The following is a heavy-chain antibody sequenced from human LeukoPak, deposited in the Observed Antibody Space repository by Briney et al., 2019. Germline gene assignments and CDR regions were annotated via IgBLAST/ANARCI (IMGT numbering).Heavy chain of an antibody. V-gene: IGHV2-5*02. Sequence: SGPTLVKPTQTLTLTCTFSGFSLSTSGVGVGWIRQPPGKALEWLALIYWDDDKRYSPSLKSRLTITKDTSKNQVVLTMTNMDPVDTATYYRAHSFYPFYDSSGYYFDYWGQGTLVTVSS. CDR1: GFSLSTSGVG. D-gene: IGHD3-22*01. CDR3: AHSFYPFYDSSGYYFDY. CDR2: IYWDDDK. J-gene: IGHJ4*02.